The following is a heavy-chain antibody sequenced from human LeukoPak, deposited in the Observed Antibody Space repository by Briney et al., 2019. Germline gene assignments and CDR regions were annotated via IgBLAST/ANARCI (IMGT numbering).Heavy chain of an antibody. V-gene: IGHV3-11*01. J-gene: IGHJ6*02. Sequence: GGPLRLSCAASGFTLSDHYMNWIRQAPGKGLEGISYISGSGSRIHYADSVKGRFTVSRDNAENSLNLQMNSLTVEDTAVYYCARDWRNNGMDVWGQGTTVTVSS. CDR3: ARDWRNNGMDV. CDR2: ISGSGSRI. CDR1: GFTLSDHY.